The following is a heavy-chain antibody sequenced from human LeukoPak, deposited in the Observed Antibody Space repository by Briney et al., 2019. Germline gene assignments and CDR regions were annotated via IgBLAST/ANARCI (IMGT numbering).Heavy chain of an antibody. CDR3: AKDTVKVTTIRRVPHYMDV. V-gene: IGHV3-30*02. D-gene: IGHD4-17*01. J-gene: IGHJ6*03. CDR2: IRYDGSNK. Sequence: GGSLRLSCAASGFIFSSYGMHWVRQAPGKGLEWVSFIRYDGSNKYYADSVKGRFTISRDNSKNTLYLQVNSLRAEDTAVYYCAKDTVKVTTIRRVPHYMDVWGKGTTVTISS. CDR1: GFIFSSYG.